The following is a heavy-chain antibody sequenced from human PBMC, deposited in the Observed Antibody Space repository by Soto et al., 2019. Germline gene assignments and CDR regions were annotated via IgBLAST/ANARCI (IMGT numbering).Heavy chain of an antibody. J-gene: IGHJ6*02. Sequence: GGSLRLSCAASGFTFSSYDMHWVRQAPGKGLEWVSAIGTAGDTYYPGSVKGRFTISRENAKNSLYLQMNSLRAEDTAVYYCARAPLHDYGDYYYYYYGMDVWGQGTTVTVSS. CDR3: ARAPLHDYGDYYYYYYGMDV. CDR2: IGTAGDT. CDR1: GFTFSSYD. V-gene: IGHV3-13*01. D-gene: IGHD4-17*01.